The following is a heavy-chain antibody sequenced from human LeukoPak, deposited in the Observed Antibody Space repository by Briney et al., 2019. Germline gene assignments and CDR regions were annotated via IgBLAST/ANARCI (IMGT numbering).Heavy chain of an antibody. J-gene: IGHJ4*02. D-gene: IGHD5-18*01. CDR3: ARFRYTYGSHVFDY. CDR1: GGSISSYY. CDR2: IYYSGST. Sequence: SETLSLTCTVSGGSISSYYWSWIRQPPGKGLEWIGYIYYSGSTNYNPSLKSRVTISVDTSKNQFSLKLSSVTAADTAVYYCARFRYTYGSHVFDYWGQGTLVTVSS. V-gene: IGHV4-59*01.